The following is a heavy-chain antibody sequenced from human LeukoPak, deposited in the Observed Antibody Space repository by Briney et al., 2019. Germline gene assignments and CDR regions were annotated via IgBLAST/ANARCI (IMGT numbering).Heavy chain of an antibody. J-gene: IGHJ5*02. D-gene: IGHD6-13*01. CDR2: IHDSGST. V-gene: IGHV4-30-4*07. Sequence: SETLSLTCAVSGDSISSGGYSWSWIRQTPGKGLEWIAYIHDSGSTYNNPSLKSRLSISIDTSKNQFSLKLNSVSAADTAVYYCARVVAAAGNNWFDPWGQGTLVTVSP. CDR1: GDSISSGGYS. CDR3: ARVVAAAGNNWFDP.